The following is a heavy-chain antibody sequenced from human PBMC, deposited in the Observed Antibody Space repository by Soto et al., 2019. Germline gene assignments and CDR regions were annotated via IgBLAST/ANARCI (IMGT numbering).Heavy chain of an antibody. V-gene: IGHV1-18*01. CDR3: SREGGNTGTSDY. Sequence: QVQMVQSRAEVKTPGTSVKVSCKASVYAFINYSLTWVRQAPGEGLEWMGWSSPSNDNSYSAQKFQGRGTMFTEPSLNTAYMELRRVTPDDTAVHCCSREGGNTGTSDYLGQGTLVTFAS. D-gene: IGHD1-7*01. CDR2: SSPSNDNS. CDR1: VYAFINYS. J-gene: IGHJ4*02.